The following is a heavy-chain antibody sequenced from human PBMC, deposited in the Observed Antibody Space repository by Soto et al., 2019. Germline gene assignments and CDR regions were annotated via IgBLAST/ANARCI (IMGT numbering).Heavy chain of an antibody. Sequence: SETLSLTCTVSGGSVSSGSYYLSWIRQPPGKGLEWIGYIYYSGSTNYNPSLKSRVTISVDTSKNQFSLKLSSVTAADTAVYYCATETTVTTYFDYWGQGTLVTVSS. CDR2: IYYSGST. V-gene: IGHV4-61*01. J-gene: IGHJ4*02. D-gene: IGHD4-17*01. CDR3: ATETTVTTYFDY. CDR1: GGSVSSGSYY.